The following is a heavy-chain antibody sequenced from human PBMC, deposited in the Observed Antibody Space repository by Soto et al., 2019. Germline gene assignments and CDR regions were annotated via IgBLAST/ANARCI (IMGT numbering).Heavy chain of an antibody. J-gene: IGHJ6*02. D-gene: IGHD3-3*01. Sequence: SETLSLTCTVSGGSISSSSYYWGWIRQPPGKGLEWIGSIYYSGSTYYNPSLKSRVTISVDTSKNQFSLKLSSVTAADTAVYYCARQIPGGTYYDFWSGSDYYYYGMDVWGQGSTVTVSS. V-gene: IGHV4-39*01. CDR2: IYYSGST. CDR1: GGSISSSSYY. CDR3: ARQIPGGTYYDFWSGSDYYYYGMDV.